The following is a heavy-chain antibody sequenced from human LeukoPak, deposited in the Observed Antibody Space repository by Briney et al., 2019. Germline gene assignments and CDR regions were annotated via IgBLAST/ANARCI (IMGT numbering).Heavy chain of an antibody. CDR3: ARGLVRASGNYLYY. D-gene: IGHD1-26*01. V-gene: IGHV4-59*12. CDR1: GGSISSYY. CDR2: IYYSGST. J-gene: IGHJ4*02. Sequence: SETLSLTCTVSGGSISSYYWSWIRRPPGKGLEWIGYIYYSGSTNYSPSLKSRVTISVDTSKNQLSLKLSSVTAADTAVYYCARGLVRASGNYLYYWGQGTLVTVSS.